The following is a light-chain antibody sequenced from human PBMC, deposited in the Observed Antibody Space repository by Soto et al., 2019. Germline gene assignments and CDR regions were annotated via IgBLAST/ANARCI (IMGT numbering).Light chain of an antibody. CDR1: SSNIGSET. J-gene: IGLJ3*02. Sequence: QSVLTQPPSASGTPGQRVTISCSGSSSNIGSETVNWYQQVPGTAPKLLIYANNQRPSGVPDRFSVSQSGTSASLAIGGLQSEDEADYYCAAWDDSLKGWVFGGGTQLTVL. CDR3: AAWDDSLKGWV. CDR2: ANN. V-gene: IGLV1-44*01.